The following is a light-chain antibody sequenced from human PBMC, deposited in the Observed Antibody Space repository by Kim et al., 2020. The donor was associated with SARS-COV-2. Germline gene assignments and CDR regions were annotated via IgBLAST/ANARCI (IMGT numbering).Light chain of an antibody. V-gene: IGKV1-39*01. CDR2: AAS. CDR3: QHSYSPTYS. J-gene: IGKJ2*03. Sequence: DIQMTQSPSSLSASVGDRVTITCRASQRITNYLNWYQKTPGKAPKLLIFAASSLQSGVPSRFSASGSGTVFTLTISTLQPEDFATYYCQHSYSPTYSFGQGTKVDIK. CDR1: QRITNY.